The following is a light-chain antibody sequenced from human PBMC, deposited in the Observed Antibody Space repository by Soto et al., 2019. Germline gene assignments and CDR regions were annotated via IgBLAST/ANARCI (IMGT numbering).Light chain of an antibody. CDR3: SSYTSSNTWV. CDR1: SSDVGDYNY. V-gene: IGLV2-14*01. CDR2: EVS. J-gene: IGLJ3*02. Sequence: SALTQPASVSGSPGQSITISCTGTSSDVGDYNYVSWYQQHPGKAPKLMIYEVSNRPSGVSNRFSGPKSGNTASLTISGLQAEDEADYYCSSYTSSNTWVFGGGTKLTVL.